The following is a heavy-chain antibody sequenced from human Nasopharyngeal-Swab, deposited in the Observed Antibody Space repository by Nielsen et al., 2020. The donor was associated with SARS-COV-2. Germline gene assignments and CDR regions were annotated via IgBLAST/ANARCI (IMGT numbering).Heavy chain of an antibody. CDR1: GYTFTSYA. D-gene: IGHD3-3*01. CDR2: INAGNGNT. J-gene: IGHJ3*02. Sequence: ASVKVSCKASGYTFTSYAMHWVRQAPGQRLEWMGWINAGNGNTKYSQKFQGRVTITRDTSASTAYMELSSLRSEDTAVYYCARDQSTTIFGVVIARISGAFDIWGQGTMVTVSS. CDR3: ARDQSTTIFGVVIARISGAFDI. V-gene: IGHV1-3*01.